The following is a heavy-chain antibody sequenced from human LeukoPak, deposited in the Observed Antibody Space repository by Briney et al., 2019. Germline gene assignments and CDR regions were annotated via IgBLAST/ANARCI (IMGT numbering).Heavy chain of an antibody. J-gene: IGHJ4*02. D-gene: IGHD6-13*01. V-gene: IGHV4-59*08. CDR2: IYYSGST. CDR3: ARTPSGVAAAGTEYYFDY. CDR1: GGSISSYY. Sequence: PSETLSPTCTVSGGSISSYYWSWIRQPPGKGLEWIGYIYYSGSTNYNPSLKSRVTISVDTSKNQFSLKLSSVTAADTAVYYCARTPSGVAAAGTEYYFDYWGQGTLVTVSS.